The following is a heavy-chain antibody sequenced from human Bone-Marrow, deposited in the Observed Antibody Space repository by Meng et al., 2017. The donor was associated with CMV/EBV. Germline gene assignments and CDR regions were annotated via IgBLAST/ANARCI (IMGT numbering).Heavy chain of an antibody. V-gene: IGHV3-21*01. CDR3: ARGYCSSTSCWDY. CDR1: RFTFSSYS. CDR2: ISSSSSYI. D-gene: IGHD2-2*01. Sequence: GESLKISCAASRFTFSSYSMNWVRQAPGKELEWVSSISSSSSYIYYADSVKGRFTISRDNAKNSLYLQMNSLRAEDTAVYYCARGYCSSTSCWDYWGQGTLVTVSS. J-gene: IGHJ4*02.